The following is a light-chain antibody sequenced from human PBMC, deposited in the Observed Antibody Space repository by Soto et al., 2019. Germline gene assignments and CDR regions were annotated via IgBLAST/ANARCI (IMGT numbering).Light chain of an antibody. J-gene: IGKJ1*01. CDR1: QSVNSN. CDR2: GAS. V-gene: IGKV3-15*01. Sequence: EIVMTQSPATLSVSPGERATLSCRASQSVNSNLAWYQQKPGQAPRLLIYGASTRATGIPARFSGSGSGTDFTLTISSLQSEDFAVYYCQLYNDWPEWTFGQGIKVEIK. CDR3: QLYNDWPEWT.